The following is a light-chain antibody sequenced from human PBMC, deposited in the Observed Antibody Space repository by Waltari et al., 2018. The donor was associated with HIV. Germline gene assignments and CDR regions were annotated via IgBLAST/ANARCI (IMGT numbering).Light chain of an antibody. CDR1: SGHISYA. V-gene: IGLV4-69*01. J-gene: IGLJ2*01. Sequence: LVLTQSPSASASLGASVKLTCTLSSGHISYAIAWHQQQPEKGPRYLMKLNSDGSHTKGDGIPDRFSGSSSGAERYLTISSLQSDDEADYYCQTWGTGIVLFGGGTKVTVL. CDR2: LNSDGSH. CDR3: QTWGTGIVL.